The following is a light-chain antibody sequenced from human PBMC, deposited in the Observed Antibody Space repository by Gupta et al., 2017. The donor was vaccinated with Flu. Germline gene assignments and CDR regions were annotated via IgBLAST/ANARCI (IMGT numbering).Light chain of an antibody. V-gene: IGKV1-17*01. CDR3: RQQNSYDWT. J-gene: IGKJ1*01. Sequence: DIQMTQSPSSLSASVGDRVTITCRASQGIGIDLSWYQQKPGTAPKRLIFSASNLQSGVPSRFSGSGSGTKFTLTISSLQPEDFASYHCRQQNSYDWTFGQGTKVEIK. CDR1: QGIGID. CDR2: SAS.